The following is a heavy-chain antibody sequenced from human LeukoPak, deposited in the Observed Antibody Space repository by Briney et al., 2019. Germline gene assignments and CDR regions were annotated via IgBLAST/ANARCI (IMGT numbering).Heavy chain of an antibody. CDR1: GFTFSSYG. Sequence: GGSLRLSCAASGFTFSSYGMHWVRQAPGKGLEWVAFIRYDGSNKYYADSVKGRFTISRDDSKNTLYLQMNSLRAEDTAVYYCAKTRQLVRSYFDYWGQGTLVTVSS. V-gene: IGHV3-30*02. CDR2: IRYDGSNK. J-gene: IGHJ4*02. D-gene: IGHD6-6*01. CDR3: AKTRQLVRSYFDY.